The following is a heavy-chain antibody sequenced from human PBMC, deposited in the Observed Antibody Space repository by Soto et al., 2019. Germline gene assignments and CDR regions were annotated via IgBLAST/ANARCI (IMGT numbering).Heavy chain of an antibody. Sequence: ASVKVSCKASGFTFTTYAMHWARQAPGQRLEWMGWINAGNGNTKYSQKFQGRVTITRDTSASTAYMELSSLRSEDTAVYYCARSPSAAADWFDPWGQGTLVTVSS. CDR2: INAGNGNT. CDR3: ARSPSAAADWFDP. CDR1: GFTFTTYA. D-gene: IGHD6-13*01. V-gene: IGHV1-3*01. J-gene: IGHJ5*02.